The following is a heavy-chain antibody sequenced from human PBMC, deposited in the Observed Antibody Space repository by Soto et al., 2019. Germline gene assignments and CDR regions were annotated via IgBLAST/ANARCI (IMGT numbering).Heavy chain of an antibody. D-gene: IGHD2-2*01. V-gene: IGHV3-30-3*01. CDR3: ARLDIVLVPAAIGRKFDP. CDR2: ISYDGSNK. Sequence: QVQLVESGGGVVQPGRSLRLSCAASGFTFSSYAMHWVRQAPGKGLEWVAVISYDGSNKYYADSVKGRFTISRDNSKNTLYLQMNSLRAEDTAVYYCARLDIVLVPAAIGRKFDPWGQGTLVTVSS. J-gene: IGHJ5*02. CDR1: GFTFSSYA.